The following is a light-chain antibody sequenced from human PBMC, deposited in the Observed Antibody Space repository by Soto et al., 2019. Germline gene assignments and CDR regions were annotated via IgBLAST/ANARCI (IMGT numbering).Light chain of an antibody. V-gene: IGKV3-20*01. CDR2: GAS. J-gene: IGKJ1*01. CDR1: QTVSGDF. Sequence: EIVLTQSPGTLSLSPGERATLSCTVSQTVSGDFLTWYQQTPGQAPRLLIYGASRRATGIPDTFSGSGSGTHVTLTINKLEPEDFAVYYCQQCGNSLWTLGQGTKVPTK. CDR3: QQCGNSLWT.